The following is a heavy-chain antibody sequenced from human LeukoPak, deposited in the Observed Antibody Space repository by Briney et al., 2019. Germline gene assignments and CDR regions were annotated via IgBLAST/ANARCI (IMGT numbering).Heavy chain of an antibody. D-gene: IGHD2-2*01. J-gene: IGHJ4*02. CDR1: GGSISSGGYY. CDR2: IYYSGST. V-gene: IGHV4-31*03. Sequence: PSETLSLTCTVSGGSISSGGYYWSWIRQHPGKGLEWIGYIYYSGSTYYNPSLKSRVTISVDTSKNQFSLKLSSVTAADRAVYYCARGVRQLLDYWGQGTLVTVYS. CDR3: ARGVRQLLDY.